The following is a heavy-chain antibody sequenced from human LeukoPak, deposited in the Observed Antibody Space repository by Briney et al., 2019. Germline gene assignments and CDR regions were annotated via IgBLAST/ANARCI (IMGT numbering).Heavy chain of an antibody. CDR2: ISYDGSNK. V-gene: IGHV3-30-3*01. J-gene: IGHJ4*02. Sequence: GGSLRLSCAASGFTFSSYAMHWVRQAPGKGLEWVAVISYDGSNKYYADSVKGRFTISRDNSKNTLYLQMNSLRAEDTAVYYCATPEGHWGQGTLVTVSS. CDR3: ATPEGH. CDR1: GFTFSSYA.